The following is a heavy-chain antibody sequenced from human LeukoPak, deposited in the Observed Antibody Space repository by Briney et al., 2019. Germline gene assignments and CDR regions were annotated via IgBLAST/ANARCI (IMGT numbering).Heavy chain of an antibody. J-gene: IGHJ5*02. CDR1: GGSISSYY. CDR2: IYYSGST. CDR3: ARGMVLRFLEWLTEPHYNWFDP. Sequence: PSETLSLTCPVSGGSISSYYWSWLRQPPGKGLEWVGYIYYSGSTNYNPSLKSRVTISVDTSKNQFSLKLSSVTAADTAVYYCARGMVLRFLEWLTEPHYNWFDPWGQGTLVTVSS. V-gene: IGHV4-59*01. D-gene: IGHD3-3*01.